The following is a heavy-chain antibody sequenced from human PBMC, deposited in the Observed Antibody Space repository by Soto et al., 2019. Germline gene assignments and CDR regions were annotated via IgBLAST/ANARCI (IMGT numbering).Heavy chain of an antibody. V-gene: IGHV1-18*01. D-gene: IGHD5-12*01. Sequence: GPGVKKPGASVKVSCKASGYTFASHDISWVRQARGQGLEWMGWISTYNANTNYAQKIQGRVTMTTDTFTSTAYMELRSLRSDDTAVYYCARAFRVWLAFPHDAFDIWGQGTMVTVSS. J-gene: IGHJ3*02. CDR2: ISTYNANT. CDR3: ARAFRVWLAFPHDAFDI. CDR1: GYTFASHD.